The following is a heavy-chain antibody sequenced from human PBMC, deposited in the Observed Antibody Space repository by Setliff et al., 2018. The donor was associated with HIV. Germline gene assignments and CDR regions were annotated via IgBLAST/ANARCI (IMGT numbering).Heavy chain of an antibody. Sequence: SETLSLTCTVSGGSISSSSYYWGWIRQPPGKGLEWIGTIYYSGSTFYNPSLKSRVTISVDASKNHFSLELRSVTAADTAVYYCARVITMVWTTFDPWGQGTLVTVSS. CDR2: IYYSGST. D-gene: IGHD3-10*01. CDR3: ARVITMVWTTFDP. CDR1: GGSISSSSYY. J-gene: IGHJ5*02. V-gene: IGHV4-39*02.